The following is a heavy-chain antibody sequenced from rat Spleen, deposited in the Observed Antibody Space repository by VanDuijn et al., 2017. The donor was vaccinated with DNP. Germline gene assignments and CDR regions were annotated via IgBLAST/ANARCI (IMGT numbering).Heavy chain of an antibody. CDR3: TRDYSATGY. CDR2: ISSGGST. V-gene: IGHV2S12*01. J-gene: IGHJ3*01. CDR1: GFSLTSYG. D-gene: IGHD1-1*01. Sequence: QVQLKESGPGLVQPSQTLSLTCTVSGFSLTSYGVSWVRQPPGKGLEWIAAISSGGSTYYNSALKSRLSISRDTSKSQVFLKMNSLQTEDTAIYFCTRDYSATGYWGQGTLVTVSS.